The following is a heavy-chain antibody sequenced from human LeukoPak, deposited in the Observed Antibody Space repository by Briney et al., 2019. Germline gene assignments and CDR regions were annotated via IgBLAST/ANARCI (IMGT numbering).Heavy chain of an antibody. Sequence: TGGSLRLSCAASGFTFSSYSMNWVRQAPGKGLEWVSSISSSSSYIYYADSVKGRFTISRDNAKNSLYLQMNSLRAEDTAVYYCARADWDTAMIDYWGQGTLVTVSS. CDR2: ISSSSSYI. V-gene: IGHV3-21*01. CDR3: ARADWDTAMIDY. J-gene: IGHJ4*02. D-gene: IGHD5-18*01. CDR1: GFTFSSYS.